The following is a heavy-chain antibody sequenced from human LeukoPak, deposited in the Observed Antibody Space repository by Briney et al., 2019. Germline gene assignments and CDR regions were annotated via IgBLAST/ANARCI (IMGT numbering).Heavy chain of an antibody. CDR1: GFTFSDYY. Sequence: GGSLRLSCAASGFTFSDYYMSWIRQAPGKGLEWVSYISSSGGTIYYADSVKGRFTISRDNAKNSLYLQMNSLRAEDTAVYYCARDNKTARWAFDIWGQGTMVTVPS. CDR3: ARDNKTARWAFDI. V-gene: IGHV3-11*01. J-gene: IGHJ3*02. CDR2: ISSSGGTI. D-gene: IGHD5-18*01.